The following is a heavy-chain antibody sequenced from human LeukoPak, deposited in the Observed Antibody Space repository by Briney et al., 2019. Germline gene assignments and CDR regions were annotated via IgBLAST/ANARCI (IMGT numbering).Heavy chain of an antibody. CDR3: ARGRGATIDF. Sequence: GGSLRLSCAASGFTFSTYWMHWVRQAPGKGLVWVSHINSDGSSTNYADSAKGRFTISRDNAKNTLYLQMNSLRAEDTAVYYCARGRGATIDFWGQGTLVTVSS. V-gene: IGHV3-74*01. D-gene: IGHD3-10*01. CDR1: GFTFSTYW. CDR2: INSDGSST. J-gene: IGHJ4*02.